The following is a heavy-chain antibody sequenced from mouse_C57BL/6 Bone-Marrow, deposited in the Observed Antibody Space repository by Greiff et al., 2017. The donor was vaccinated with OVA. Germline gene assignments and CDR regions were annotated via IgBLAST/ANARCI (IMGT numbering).Heavy chain of an antibody. CDR2: INPNNGGT. CDR1: GYTFTDYN. D-gene: IGHD1-1*01. J-gene: IGHJ1*03. V-gene: IGHV1-18*01. CDR3: AREYYYGSSYWYFDV. Sequence: VQLQQSGPELVKPGASVKIPCKASGYTFTDYNMDWVKQSHGQSLEWIGDINPNNGGTIYNQKFKGKATLTVDKSSSTAYMELRSLTSEDTAVYYCAREYYYGSSYWYFDVWGTGTTVTVSS.